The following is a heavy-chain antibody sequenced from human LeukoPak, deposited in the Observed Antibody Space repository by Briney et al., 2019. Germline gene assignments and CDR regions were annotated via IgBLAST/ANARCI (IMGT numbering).Heavy chain of an antibody. CDR3: ARDKGDGYNDPHFDY. CDR1: GFTFSSYS. J-gene: IGHJ4*02. Sequence: GGSLRLSCAASGFTFSSYSMNWVRQAPGKGLEWVSSISSSSSYIYYADSVKGRFTISRDNAKNSLYLQMNSLRAEDTAVYYCARDKGDGYNDPHFDYWGQGTLVTVSS. V-gene: IGHV3-21*04. CDR2: ISSSSSYI. D-gene: IGHD5-24*01.